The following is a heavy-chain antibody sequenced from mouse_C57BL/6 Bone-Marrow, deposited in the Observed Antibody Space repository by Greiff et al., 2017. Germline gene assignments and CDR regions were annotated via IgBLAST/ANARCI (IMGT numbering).Heavy chain of an antibody. V-gene: IGHV5-12*01. D-gene: IGHD1-1*01. Sequence: DVHLVESGGGLVQPGGSLKLSCAASGFTFSDYYMYWVRQTPEKRLEWVAYISNGGGSNYYPDTVKGRFTISRDNAKNTLYRQMRRLKSEDTAMXYSARQPLSYAMDYGGQGTSVTVSS. CDR2: ISNGGGSN. J-gene: IGHJ4*01. CDR1: GFTFSDYY. CDR3: ARQPLSYAMDY.